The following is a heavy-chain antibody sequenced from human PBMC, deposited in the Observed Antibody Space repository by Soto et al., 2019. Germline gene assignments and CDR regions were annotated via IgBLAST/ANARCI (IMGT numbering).Heavy chain of an antibody. CDR1: GFTFSSYG. D-gene: IGHD2-15*01. Sequence: PGGYLTISCAASGFTFSSYGMNWVRQAPGKGLEWISYTSTRSSTINYADSVKGRFTISRDNAKNSLYLQMNTLRAEDTAVYCCARDRWWLDVSGQGSTVTGSS. J-gene: IGHJ6*02. CDR2: TSTRSSTI. V-gene: IGHV3-48*01. CDR3: ARDRWWLDV.